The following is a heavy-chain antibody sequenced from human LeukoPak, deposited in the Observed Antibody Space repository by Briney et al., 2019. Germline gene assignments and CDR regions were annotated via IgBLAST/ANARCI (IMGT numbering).Heavy chain of an antibody. Sequence: SGTLSLTCTVSGGSISSYYWSWIRQPPGKGLEWIGYIYYSGSTNYNPSLKSRVTISVDTSKNQFSLKLSSVTAADTAVYYCARDRDGSSWYLGSLDYWGQGTLVPVSS. CDR3: ARDRDGSSWYLGSLDY. CDR1: GGSISSYY. CDR2: IYYSGST. V-gene: IGHV4-59*01. J-gene: IGHJ4*02. D-gene: IGHD6-13*01.